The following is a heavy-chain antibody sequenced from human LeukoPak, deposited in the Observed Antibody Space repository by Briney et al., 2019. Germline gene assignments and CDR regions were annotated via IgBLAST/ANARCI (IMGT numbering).Heavy chain of an antibody. CDR2: INHSGST. CDR3: AGRPGYCSSTSCYTSDY. V-gene: IGHV4-34*01. CDR1: GGSFSGYY. D-gene: IGHD2-2*02. Sequence: PSETLSLTCAVYGGSFSGYYWSWIRQPPGKGLEWIGEINHSGSTNYNPSLKSRVTISVDTSKNQFSLKLSSVTAADTAVYYCAGRPGYCSSTSCYTSDYWGQGTLVTVSS. J-gene: IGHJ4*02.